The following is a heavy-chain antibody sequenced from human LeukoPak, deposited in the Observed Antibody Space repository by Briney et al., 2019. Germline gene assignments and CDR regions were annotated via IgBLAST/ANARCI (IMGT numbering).Heavy chain of an antibody. CDR1: GGSISSYY. CDR2: IDTSGGT. V-gene: IGHV4-4*07. J-gene: IGHJ5*02. Sequence: SETLSLTCTVSGGSISSYYWSWIRQPAGNGLEWIGRIDTSGGTNYNPSLKRRVTMSVDTSKNQSSLKLSSVAAADTAVYYSARVGVGQRGSWFDPWGQGTLVTVSS. D-gene: IGHD3-3*01. CDR3: ARVGVGQRGSWFDP.